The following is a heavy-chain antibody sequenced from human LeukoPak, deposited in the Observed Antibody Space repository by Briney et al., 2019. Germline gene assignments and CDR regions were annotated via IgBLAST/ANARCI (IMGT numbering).Heavy chain of an antibody. V-gene: IGHV3-11*04. D-gene: IGHD3-22*01. J-gene: IGHJ4*02. Sequence: PGGSLRLSCAASGFSFTDSYLGWIRQAPGKGLEWVSFISGDGNVIYYADSVRGRFTISRDNAKNSLYLQMNSLRAEDTAVYYCARDLELDYYDAYRENFDYWGQGTLVTVSS. CDR1: GFSFTDSY. CDR3: ARDLELDYYDAYRENFDY. CDR2: ISGDGNVI.